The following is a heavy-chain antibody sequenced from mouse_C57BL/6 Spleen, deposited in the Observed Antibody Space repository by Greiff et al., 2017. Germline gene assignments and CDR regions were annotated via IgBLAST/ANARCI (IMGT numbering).Heavy chain of an antibody. CDR1: GYTFTEYT. D-gene: IGHD1-1*01. Sequence: QVQLQQSGAELVKPGASVKLSCKASGYTFTEYTIHWVKQRSGQGLEWIGWFYPGSGSIKYNEKFKDKATLTADKSSSTVYMELSRLTSEDSAVYFCARHEERHYYGSSYGYFDVWGTGTTVTVSS. CDR2: FYPGSGSI. CDR3: ARHEERHYYGSSYGYFDV. V-gene: IGHV1-62-2*01. J-gene: IGHJ1*03.